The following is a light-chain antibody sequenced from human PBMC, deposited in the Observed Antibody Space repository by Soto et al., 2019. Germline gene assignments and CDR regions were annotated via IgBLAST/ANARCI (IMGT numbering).Light chain of an antibody. CDR2: ANN. CDR3: QSYDIHLSASLV. Sequence: QSVLTQPPSVSGAPGQRVTISCTGSSSNFGAGYDVHWYQQLPGTAPKLPIYANNNRPSGIPDRFSGSKSGTSASLAITGLQAEDEADYYCQSYDIHLSASLVFGGGTKVTVL. J-gene: IGLJ2*01. CDR1: SSNFGAGYD. V-gene: IGLV1-40*01.